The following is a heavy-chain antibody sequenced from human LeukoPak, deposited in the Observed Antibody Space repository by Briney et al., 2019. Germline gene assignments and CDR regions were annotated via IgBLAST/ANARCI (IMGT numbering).Heavy chain of an antibody. D-gene: IGHD1-26*01. J-gene: IGHJ5*02. CDR1: GYTFTSYG. V-gene: IGHV1-18*01. Sequence: GASVKVSCKASGYTFTSYGISWVRQAPGQGLEWMGWISAYNGNTNYAQKLQGRVTMTTDTSTSTAYMELRSLRSDDTAVYYCASGPIVGAIFWPFDPWGQGTLVTVSS. CDR3: ASGPIVGAIFWPFDP. CDR2: ISAYNGNT.